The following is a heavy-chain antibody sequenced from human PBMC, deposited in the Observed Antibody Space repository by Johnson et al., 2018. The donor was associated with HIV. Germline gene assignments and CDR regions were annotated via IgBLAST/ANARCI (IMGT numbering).Heavy chain of an antibody. D-gene: IGHD4-17*01. CDR2: IWYDGTNK. CDR3: ARDGGNDYGDYVGGGALDI. CDR1: GFSFSSYA. Sequence: QMQLVESGGGVVQPGRSLGLSCAASGFSFSSYAMHWVRQAPGKGLESVAVIWYDGTNKYYADSVKGRFTMSRDNSKNTLYLQMNRLRAEDTAVYYCARDGGNDYGDYVGGGALDIWGQGTMVTVSS. J-gene: IGHJ3*02. V-gene: IGHV3-33*08.